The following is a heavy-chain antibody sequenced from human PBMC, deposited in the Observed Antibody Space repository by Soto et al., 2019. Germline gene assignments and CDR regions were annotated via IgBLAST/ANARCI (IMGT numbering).Heavy chain of an antibody. J-gene: IGHJ1*01. CDR1: GGSISRGGYY. V-gene: IGHV4-31*03. CDR2: IYYSGGT. CDR3: ARGSGYSSSRYALQAY. Sequence: ASETLCVTCTVSGGSISRGGYYWSWIRQHPGKGLEWIGYIYYSGGTYYNPSLKSRVTISVDTSKNQFSLKLSSVTAADTAVYYCARGSGYSSSRYALQAYWGQGTPVSVSS. D-gene: IGHD6-13*01.